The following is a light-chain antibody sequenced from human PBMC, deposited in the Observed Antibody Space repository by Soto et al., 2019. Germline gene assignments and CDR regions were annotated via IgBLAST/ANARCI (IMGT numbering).Light chain of an antibody. CDR2: GAS. J-gene: IGKJ2*01. V-gene: IGKV3-15*01. CDR3: QEYNNWAPYT. CDR1: QSVSSN. Sequence: EIVMTQSPATLSVSPGERATLSCRASQSVSSNLAWYQQKPGQAPRLLIYGASTRATGIPARFSGSGSGTEVNLTISSLQSENFAVYFCQEYNNWAPYTFGQGNKVEIK.